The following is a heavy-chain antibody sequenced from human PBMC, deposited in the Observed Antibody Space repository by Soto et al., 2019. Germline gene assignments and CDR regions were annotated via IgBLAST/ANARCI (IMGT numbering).Heavy chain of an antibody. J-gene: IGHJ5*02. D-gene: IGHD3-3*01. V-gene: IGHV3-21*01. CDR1: GFTFSSYS. CDR2: ISSSSSYI. CDR3: ARGGEWYYDLWFDP. Sequence: GGSLRLSCAASGFTFSSYSMNWVRQAPGKGLEWVSSISSSSSYIYYADSVKGRFTISRDNAKNSLYLQMNSLRAEDTAVYYCARGGEWYYDLWFDPWGQGTLVTVSS.